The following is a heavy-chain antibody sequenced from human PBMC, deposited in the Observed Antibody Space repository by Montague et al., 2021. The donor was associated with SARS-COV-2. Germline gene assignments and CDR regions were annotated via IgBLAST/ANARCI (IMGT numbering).Heavy chain of an antibody. Sequence: SETLSLTCTVSGGSISSSSYYWGWHRPPPGKGLEWIGSIYYSASTYYNPSLKSRVTISVDTSKNQFSLKLISVTAADTAVYYCARFTTSYYYDSKAAPATPGAFDLWGPGTMVTVSS. D-gene: IGHD3-22*01. CDR3: ARFTTSYYYDSKAAPATPGAFDL. V-gene: IGHV4-39*01. CDR1: GGSISSSSYY. CDR2: IYYSAST. J-gene: IGHJ3*01.